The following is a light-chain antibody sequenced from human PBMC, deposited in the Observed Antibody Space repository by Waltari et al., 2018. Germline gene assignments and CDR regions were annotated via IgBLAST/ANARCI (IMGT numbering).Light chain of an antibody. V-gene: IGKV3-11*01. Sequence: EIVLTQSPATLSLSPGERASLSCRASQSVSSNLAWYQQKPGQAPRLLIYHASNRATGIPARFSGSGSGTDVTLTISSLEPEDFAVYYCQQRSNWPTFGQGTKLEIK. CDR1: QSVSSN. CDR2: HAS. J-gene: IGKJ2*01. CDR3: QQRSNWPT.